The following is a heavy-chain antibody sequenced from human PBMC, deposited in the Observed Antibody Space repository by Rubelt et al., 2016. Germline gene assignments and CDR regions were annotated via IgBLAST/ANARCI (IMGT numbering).Heavy chain of an antibody. J-gene: IGHJ4*02. Sequence: EVQLVQSGAEVKKPGESLRISCKGSGYNFTTYWISWVRQTPGKGLEWLGRIDPSDSYINYSPSFQGHVTISADTSSSTAYLPGSSLKASDTAMYYCGRGNSWYPLWGQGTLVTVSS. V-gene: IGHV5-10-1*03. CDR3: GRGNSWYPL. CDR2: IDPSDSYI. D-gene: IGHD6-13*01. CDR1: GYNFTTYW.